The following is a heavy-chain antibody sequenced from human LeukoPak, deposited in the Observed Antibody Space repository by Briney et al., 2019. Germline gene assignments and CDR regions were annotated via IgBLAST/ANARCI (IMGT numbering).Heavy chain of an antibody. CDR1: GYTFSSYA. Sequence: GGSLRLSCTASGYTFSSYAMTWVRQAPGKGLEWVSAISGSGVNTYYADSVKGRFAASRDNSKNTLYLQMNSLRAEDTAVYYCARGRSGYGPFGAFDIWGQGTWVTVSS. J-gene: IGHJ3*02. CDR2: ISGSGVNT. V-gene: IGHV3-23*01. CDR3: ARGRSGYGPFGAFDI. D-gene: IGHD3-22*01.